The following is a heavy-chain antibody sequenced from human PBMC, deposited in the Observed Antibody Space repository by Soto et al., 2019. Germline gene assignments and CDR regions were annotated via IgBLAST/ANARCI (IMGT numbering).Heavy chain of an antibody. CDR3: ARDQVTMVRGVIYYYYGMDV. J-gene: IGHJ6*02. CDR2: IYHSGST. V-gene: IGHV4-4*02. Sequence: KTSETLSLTCAVSGGSISSSNWWSWVRQPPGKGLEWIGEIYHSGSTNYNPSLKSRVTISVDKSKNQFSLKLSSVTAADTAVYYCARDQVTMVRGVIYYYYGMDVWGQGTTVTVSS. D-gene: IGHD3-10*01. CDR1: GGSISSSNW.